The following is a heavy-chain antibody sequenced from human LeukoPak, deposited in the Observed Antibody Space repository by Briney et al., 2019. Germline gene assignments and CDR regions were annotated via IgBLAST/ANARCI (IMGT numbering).Heavy chain of an antibody. Sequence: ASVKVSCKASGYTFTRYGVSWVRQAPGQGLEWVGWISAYNGKTDFAQNLQGRVIMTTDTSTSTAYMELRSLRSDDTAVYYCARDLDSSGYYRPDTFDIWGQGTRVTVSS. CDR3: ARDLDSSGYYRPDTFDI. J-gene: IGHJ3*02. CDR2: ISAYNGKT. V-gene: IGHV1-18*01. D-gene: IGHD3-22*01. CDR1: GYTFTRYG.